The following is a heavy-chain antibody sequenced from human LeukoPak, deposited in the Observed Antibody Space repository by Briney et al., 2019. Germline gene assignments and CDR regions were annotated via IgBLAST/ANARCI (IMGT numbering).Heavy chain of an antibody. Sequence: GSLRLSCAASGFTFSSYSMNWVRQAPGKGLEWVSSISSSSSYIYYADSVKGRFTISRDNAKNSLYLQMNSLRAEDTAVYYCARDRRRHCSGGSCYSYWGQGTLVTVSS. CDR3: ARDRRRHCSGGSCYSY. CDR2: ISSSSSYI. CDR1: GFTFSSYS. J-gene: IGHJ4*02. V-gene: IGHV3-21*01. D-gene: IGHD2-15*01.